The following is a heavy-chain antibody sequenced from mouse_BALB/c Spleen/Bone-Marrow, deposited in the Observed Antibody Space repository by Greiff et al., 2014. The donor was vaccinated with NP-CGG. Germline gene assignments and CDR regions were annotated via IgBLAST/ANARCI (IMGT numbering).Heavy chain of an antibody. Sequence: VQLQQSGSELVKPGASVKLSCAASGFNIKDTYMHWVKQRPEQGLEWIGRIDPANGDTKYDPKFQGKATITADTSPNTAYLQLSSLTSEDTAVYYCTRPSFYYGSSYWYFDVWGAGTTVTVSS. CDR2: IDPANGDT. CDR3: TRPSFYYGSSYWYFDV. CDR1: GFNIKDTY. D-gene: IGHD1-1*01. V-gene: IGHV14-3*02. J-gene: IGHJ1*01.